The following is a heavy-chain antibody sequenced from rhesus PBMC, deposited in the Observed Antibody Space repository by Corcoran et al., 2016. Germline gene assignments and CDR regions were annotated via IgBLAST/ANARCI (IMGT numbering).Heavy chain of an antibody. D-gene: IGHD4-29*01. CDR3: ASGGYGSSHYYYFDL. V-gene: IGHV3-54*02. J-gene: IGHJ2*01. Sequence: EVQLVESGGGLVQPGGSLRLSCAASGFTFSSYGMHWVRQVPGKGLEWVAVISYDGIKKYYADSVKYRFTISRDNSKNMLDLQMNNLKLEDTAVYYCASGGYGSSHYYYFDLWGPGTPITISS. CDR1: GFTFSSYG. CDR2: ISYDGIKK.